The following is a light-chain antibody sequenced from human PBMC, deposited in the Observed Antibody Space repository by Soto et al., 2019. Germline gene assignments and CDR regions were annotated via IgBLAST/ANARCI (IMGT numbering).Light chain of an antibody. Sequence: EIVLTQSPATLCFSPGERATLSCRASQTVSSSYLAWYQQKPGQAPRLLIYGASSRATGIPDRFSGSGSGTDFTLSITRLEPEDSAVYYCQQYGSSSWTFGQGTKVDIK. CDR1: QTVSSSY. J-gene: IGKJ1*01. V-gene: IGKV3-20*01. CDR2: GAS. CDR3: QQYGSSSWT.